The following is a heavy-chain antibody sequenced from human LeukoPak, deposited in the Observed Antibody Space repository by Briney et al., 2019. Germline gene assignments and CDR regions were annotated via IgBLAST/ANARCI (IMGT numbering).Heavy chain of an antibody. D-gene: IGHD2-2*01. J-gene: IGHJ5*02. Sequence: SVKVSCKASGGTFSSYAISWVRQAPGQGLEWMGGIIPIFGTANYAQKFQGRVTITADESTSTAYMELSSLRSEDTAVYYCARGGSIVVVPAATKYNWFDPWGQGTLVTVSS. CDR2: IIPIFGTA. CDR1: GGTFSSYA. CDR3: ARGGSIVVVPAATKYNWFDP. V-gene: IGHV1-69*13.